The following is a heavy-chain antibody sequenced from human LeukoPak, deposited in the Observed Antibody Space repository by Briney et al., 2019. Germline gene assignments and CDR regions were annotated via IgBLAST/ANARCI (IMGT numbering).Heavy chain of an antibody. J-gene: IGHJ4*02. CDR1: GGSISSSSYY. V-gene: IGHV4-39*01. CDR3: ASPGIAAAGTDY. D-gene: IGHD6-13*01. Sequence: SETLSLTCTVSGGSISSSSYYWGWIRQPPGKGLEWIGSIYYSGSTYYNPSLKSRVTMSVDTSKNQFSLKLSSVTAADTAVYYCASPGIAAAGTDYWGQGTLVTVSS. CDR2: IYYSGST.